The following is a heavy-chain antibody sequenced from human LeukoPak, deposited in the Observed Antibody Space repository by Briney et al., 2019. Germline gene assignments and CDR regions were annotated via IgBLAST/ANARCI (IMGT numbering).Heavy chain of an antibody. J-gene: IGHJ4*02. CDR1: GGSISSYY. V-gene: IGHV4-59*01. Sequence: SETLSLTCTVSGGSISSYYWSWIRQPPGKGLEWIGYIYYSGSTNYNPSLKSRVTISVDTSRNQFSLKLSSVTAADTAVYYCARVRTSWPDYWGQGTLVTVSS. CDR3: ARVRTSWPDY. CDR2: IYYSGST.